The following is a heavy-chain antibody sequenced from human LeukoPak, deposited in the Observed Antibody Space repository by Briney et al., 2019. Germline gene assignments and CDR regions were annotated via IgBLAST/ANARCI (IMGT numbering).Heavy chain of an antibody. CDR2: ISGSNNYI. V-gene: IGHV3-21*01. D-gene: IGHD5-18*01. CDR3: ARGYTHGLDV. Sequence: GGSLRLSCAASGFTFSSYIMNWVRQAPGQGLEWVSSISGSNNYIYYADSLKGRFTISRDNAKNSLYLQMNSLRADDTAVYYCARGYTHGLDVWGQGTTVTVSS. J-gene: IGHJ6*02. CDR1: GFTFSSYI.